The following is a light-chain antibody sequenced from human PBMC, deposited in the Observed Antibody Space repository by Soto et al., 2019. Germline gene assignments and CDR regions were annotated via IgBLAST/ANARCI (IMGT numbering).Light chain of an antibody. J-gene: IGLJ2*01. CDR3: SSHTPNITL. CDR2: EGN. Sequence: QSVLTQPASVSGSPGQSITISCTGTSGDVDASHYVAWYQQHPNTAPKVLIYEGNNRPSGVSDRFSGSKSGNTASLTISGLQAEDEADYYCSSHTPNITLFGGGTKLIVL. CDR1: SGDVDASHY. V-gene: IGLV2-14*03.